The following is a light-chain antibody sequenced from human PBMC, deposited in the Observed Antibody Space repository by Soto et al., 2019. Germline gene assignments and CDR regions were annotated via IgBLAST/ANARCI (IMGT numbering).Light chain of an antibody. CDR2: GAS. CDR1: QSVSSSY. CDR3: QQYDSSKYT. Sequence: EIVLTQSPATLSLSPGDRATLSCRASQSVSSSYLAWYQQKPGQASSLLIYGASSRATGLPNRFSGSGSGTDFTLTISRLEPEDFAVYYWQQYDSSKYTFGQGTKLEIK. V-gene: IGKV3-20*01. J-gene: IGKJ2*01.